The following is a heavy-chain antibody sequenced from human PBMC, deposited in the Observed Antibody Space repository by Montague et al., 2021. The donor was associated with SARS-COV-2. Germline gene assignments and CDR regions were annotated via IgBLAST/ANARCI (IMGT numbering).Heavy chain of an antibody. J-gene: IGHJ6*03. CDR3: VRATLYMNV. Sequence: SLRLSCPASGFSFNANWMHWVRQAPGKGLVWVSGITGDGRNIEYADSVKGRFTISRDNAKGTLYLQMNSLRAEDTAVYYCVRATLYMNVWGEGTTVAVSS. CDR2: ITGDGRNI. CDR1: GFSFNANW. V-gene: IGHV3-74*03.